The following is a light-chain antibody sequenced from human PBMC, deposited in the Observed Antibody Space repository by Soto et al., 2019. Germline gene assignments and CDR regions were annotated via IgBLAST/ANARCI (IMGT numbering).Light chain of an antibody. CDR2: DES. Sequence: DIQMTQSPSSLSASVGDRVTITCQASQGISNYLNWYQQKPGQAPKLLIYDESNLETGVRSRFSGSRSGTDFTFTISSLQPEYIATYYCQQYDNLPFPFGPGTKVGIE. J-gene: IGKJ3*01. CDR3: QQYDNLPFP. CDR1: QGISNY. V-gene: IGKV1-33*01.